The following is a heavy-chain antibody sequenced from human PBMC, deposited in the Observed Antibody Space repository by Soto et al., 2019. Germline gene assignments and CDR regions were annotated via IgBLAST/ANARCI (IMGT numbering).Heavy chain of an antibody. CDR1: GFTFSSYC. D-gene: IGHD7-27*01. V-gene: IGHV3-30*18. CDR3: AKDGNWGDYYYYGMDV. CDR2: ISYDGSNK. J-gene: IGHJ6*02. Sequence: GGSLRLSCAASGFTFSSYCMHWVRQAPDKGLEWVAVISYDGSNKYYADSVKGRFTISRDNSKNTLYLQMNSLRAEDTAVYYCAKDGNWGDYYYYGMDVWGQGTTVTVSS.